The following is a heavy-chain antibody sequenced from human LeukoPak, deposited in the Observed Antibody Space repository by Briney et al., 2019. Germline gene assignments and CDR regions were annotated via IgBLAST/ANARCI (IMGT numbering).Heavy chain of an antibody. CDR3: ARGLRYNYGMDV. CDR1: GGSISSGSYY. D-gene: IGHD4-17*01. CDR2: IYTSGST. V-gene: IGHV4-61*02. J-gene: IGHJ6*02. Sequence: SETLSLTCTVSGGSISSGSYYWSWIRQPAGKGLEWIGRIYTSGSTNYNPSLKSRVTISVDASKNQFSLKLSSVTAADTAVYYCARGLRYNYGMDVWGQGTTVTVSS.